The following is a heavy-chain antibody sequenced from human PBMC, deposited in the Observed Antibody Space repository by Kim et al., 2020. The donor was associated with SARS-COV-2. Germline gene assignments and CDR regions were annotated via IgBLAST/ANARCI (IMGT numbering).Heavy chain of an antibody. CDR3: ALIEAGSGWYYFDY. D-gene: IGHD6-19*01. J-gene: IGHJ4*02. V-gene: IGHV3-23*01. Sequence: GGSLRLSCAASGFTFSSYAMSWVRQAPGKGLEWVSAISGSGGSTYYADSVKGRFTISRDNSKNTLYLQMNSLRAEDTAVYYCALIEAGSGWYYFDYWGQGTLVTVSS. CDR1: GFTFSSYA. CDR2: ISGSGGST.